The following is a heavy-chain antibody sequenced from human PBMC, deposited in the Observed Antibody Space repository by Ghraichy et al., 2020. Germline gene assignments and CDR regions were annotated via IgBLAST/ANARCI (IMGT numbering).Heavy chain of an antibody. V-gene: IGHV3-23*01. CDR1: GFTFSSYA. D-gene: IGHD1/OR15-1a*01. CDR3: AKGRALGLQGFRNNDY. CDR2: ISGSGGST. Sequence: GGSLRLSCAASGFTFSSYAMSWVRQAPGKGLEWVSAISGSGGSTYYADSVKGRFTISRDNSKNTLYLQMNSLRAEDTAVYYCAKGRALGLQGFRNNDYWGQGTLVTVSS. J-gene: IGHJ4*02.